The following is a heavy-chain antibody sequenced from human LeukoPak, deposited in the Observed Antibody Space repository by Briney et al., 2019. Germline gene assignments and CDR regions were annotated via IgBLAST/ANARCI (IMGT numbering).Heavy chain of an antibody. CDR3: AREGAYGDYLPIDY. CDR2: IYYSGST. CDR1: GGSISSGDYY. J-gene: IGHJ4*02. V-gene: IGHV4-30-4*08. D-gene: IGHD4-17*01. Sequence: PSETLSLTCTVSGGSISSGDYYWSWIRQPPGKGLEWIGYIYYSGSTYYNPSLKRRVTISVDTSKNQFSLKLSSVTAADTAVYYCAREGAYGDYLPIDYWGQGTLVTVSS.